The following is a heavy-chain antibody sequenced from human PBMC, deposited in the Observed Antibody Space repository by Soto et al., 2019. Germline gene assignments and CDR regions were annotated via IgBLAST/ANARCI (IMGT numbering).Heavy chain of an antibody. Sequence: QVQVVESGGGVVQPGRSLRLSCAASGFTFSNYGMQWVRQAPGKGLEWVAVISYDGSNKYDADSVKGRFTISRDNSKNTLYLQMNSLRNEDTAVYYCAGGWRWGDYWGQGTLVTVSS. CDR2: ISYDGSNK. CDR1: GFTFSNYG. CDR3: AGGWRWGDY. D-gene: IGHD3-16*01. J-gene: IGHJ4*02. V-gene: IGHV3-30*03.